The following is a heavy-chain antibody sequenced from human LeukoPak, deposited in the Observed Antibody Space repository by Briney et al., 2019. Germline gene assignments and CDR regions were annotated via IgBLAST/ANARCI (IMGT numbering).Heavy chain of an antibody. CDR3: ARLRRDSSSWTYYFDC. CDR2: IYYSGST. CDR1: GGSISSYY. Sequence: SETLSLTCTVSGGSISSYYWSWIRQPPGKGLEWIGYIYYSGSTNYNPSLKSRVTISVDTSKNQFSLKLSSVTAADTAVYYCARLRRDSSSWTYYFDCWGQGTLVTVSS. V-gene: IGHV4-59*08. D-gene: IGHD6-13*01. J-gene: IGHJ4*02.